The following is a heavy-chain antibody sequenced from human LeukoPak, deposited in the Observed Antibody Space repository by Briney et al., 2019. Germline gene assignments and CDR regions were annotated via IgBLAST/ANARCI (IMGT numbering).Heavy chain of an antibody. CDR1: GGSISGSSYY. D-gene: IGHD5-18*01. Sequence: SETLSLTCTVSGGSISGSSYYWGWIRQPPGKGLEWIANIYYTGSTYYNPSLKSRVTISVDTSKNQFSLKLSSVTAADTAVYYCARHGGNSYVRGYFDFWGQGTLVTVSS. CDR2: IYYTGST. J-gene: IGHJ4*02. CDR3: ARHGGNSYVRGYFDF. V-gene: IGHV4-39*01.